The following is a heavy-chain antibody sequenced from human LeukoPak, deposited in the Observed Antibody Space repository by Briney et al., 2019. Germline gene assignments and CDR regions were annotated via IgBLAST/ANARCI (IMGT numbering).Heavy chain of an antibody. CDR2: INHSGST. CDR3: ARSFREFDY. D-gene: IGHD3-16*01. J-gene: IGHJ4*02. Sequence: KPSETLSLTCAVYGGSFSGYYWSWIRQPPGKGLEWIGEINHSGSTNYNPSLESRVTISVDTSKNQFSLKLSSVTAADTAVYYCARSFREFDYWGQGTLVTVSS. V-gene: IGHV4-34*01. CDR1: GGSFSGYY.